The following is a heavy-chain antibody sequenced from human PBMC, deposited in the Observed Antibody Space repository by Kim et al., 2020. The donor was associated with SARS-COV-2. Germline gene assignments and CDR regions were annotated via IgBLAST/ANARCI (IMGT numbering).Heavy chain of an antibody. CDR2: IYSGGST. Sequence: GGSLRLSCAASGFTVSSNYMSWVRQAPGKGLEWVSVIYSGGSTFHADSVKGRLIIFRDNSKNTVYLQMNSLRAEDTAVYYCARGITGTLSFFYYYGLDVWGQGTTVTVSS. D-gene: IGHD1-7*01. J-gene: IGHJ6*02. CDR3: ARGITGTLSFFYYYGLDV. V-gene: IGHV3-53*01. CDR1: GFTVSSNY.